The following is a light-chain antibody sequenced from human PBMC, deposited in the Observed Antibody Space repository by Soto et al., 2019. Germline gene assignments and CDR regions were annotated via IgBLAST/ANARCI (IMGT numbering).Light chain of an antibody. CDR3: QQYDTYVT. V-gene: IGKV1-5*03. J-gene: IGKJ4*01. Sequence: DIQMTQSPPTLSASVGDRVTITCRASQNISTWLAWYQQKPGTAPYLLIYKASNLDRGVPSRFSGSGSGTEFTLTISSLRPDDFAPYYFQQYDTYVTFGGGPKVEIK. CDR2: KAS. CDR1: QNISTW.